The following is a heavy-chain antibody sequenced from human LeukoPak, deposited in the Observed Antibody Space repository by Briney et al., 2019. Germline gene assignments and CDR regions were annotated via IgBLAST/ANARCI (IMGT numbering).Heavy chain of an antibody. CDR2: INHSGST. CDR1: GFTFSSYA. CDR3: ARGWLTGYSSSWYYWFDP. V-gene: IGHV4-34*01. Sequence: GSLRLSCAASGFTFSSYAMGWVRQAPGKGLEWIGEINHSGSTNYNPSLKSRVTISVDTSKNQFSLKLSSVTAADTAVYYCARGWLTGYSSSWYYWFDPWGQGTLVTVSS. D-gene: IGHD6-13*01. J-gene: IGHJ5*02.